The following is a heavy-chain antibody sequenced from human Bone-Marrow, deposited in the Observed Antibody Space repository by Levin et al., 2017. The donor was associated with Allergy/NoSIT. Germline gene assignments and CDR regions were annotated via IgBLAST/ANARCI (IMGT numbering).Heavy chain of an antibody. V-gene: IGHV3-73*01. CDR1: GFTFSGSA. CDR3: VRHVDGSSWLD. CDR2: IRSKVHSYAT. Sequence: GGSLRLSCAASGFTFSGSAMHWVRQASGKGLEWIGRIRSKVHSYATAYGASMKDRFTISRDDSKNTAYLQVNSLNTEDAAVYYCVRHVDGSSWLDWGQGTLVTVSS. D-gene: IGHD6-13*01. J-gene: IGHJ4*02.